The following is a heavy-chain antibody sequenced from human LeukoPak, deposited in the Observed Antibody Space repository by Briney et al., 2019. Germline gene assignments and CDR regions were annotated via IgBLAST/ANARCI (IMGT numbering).Heavy chain of an antibody. CDR3: ARTFYYDTSGFVNFDY. CDR1: GFPFSNYW. J-gene: IGHJ4*02. CDR2: IKSDGSSA. D-gene: IGHD3-22*01. Sequence: PGGSLRLSCAASGFPFSNYWMHWVRQAPGKGLVWVSRIKSDGSSATYADSVKGRFTISRDNAKNTLYLQMSSLWAEDTAVYYCARTFYYDTSGFVNFDYWGLGTLVTVSS. V-gene: IGHV3-74*01.